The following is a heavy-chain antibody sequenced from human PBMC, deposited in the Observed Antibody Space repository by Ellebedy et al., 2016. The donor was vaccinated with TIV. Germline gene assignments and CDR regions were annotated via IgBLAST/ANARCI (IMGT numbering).Heavy chain of an antibody. CDR1: GFALSTRGMS. CDR2: IAWDDDK. CDR3: AWITVTGTRYYDNGMDV. J-gene: IGHJ6*02. Sequence: SGPTLVKPTQTLTLTCTFSGFALSTRGMSVSWIRQPPGKALESLARIAWDDDKYYSTSLKTRLTISQDISKNQVVLTMTNMDTVDTGTYYCAWITVTGTRYYDNGMDVWGQGTTVTVSS. V-gene: IGHV2-70*11. D-gene: IGHD2-21*02.